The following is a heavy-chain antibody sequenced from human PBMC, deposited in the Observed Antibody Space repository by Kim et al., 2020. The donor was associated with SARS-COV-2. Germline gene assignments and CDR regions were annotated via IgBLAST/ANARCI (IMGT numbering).Heavy chain of an antibody. V-gene: IGHV3-23*01. CDR3: AKVGVWMVRGVTDY. Sequence: ADSVKCRFTISRDNSKNTLYVQMNRLRAEDAAVYYCAKVGVWMVRGVTDYWGQGTLVTVSS. J-gene: IGHJ4*02. D-gene: IGHD3-10*01.